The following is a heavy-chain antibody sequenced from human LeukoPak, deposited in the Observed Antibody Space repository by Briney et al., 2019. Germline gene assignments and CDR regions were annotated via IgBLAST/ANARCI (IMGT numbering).Heavy chain of an antibody. D-gene: IGHD2-21*01. CDR2: IYPGDSDT. J-gene: IGHJ4*02. V-gene: IGHV5-51*01. Sequence: GESLKISWKGSGYSSTSYWIGWVRQMPGKGLEWMGIIYPGDSDTRYSPSFQAQVTISADKSISTASLQCTTLTASDTAMYNRARGGDSLHSHFDYWAQGTLVTVSS. CDR3: ARGGDSLHSHFDY. CDR1: GYSSTSYW.